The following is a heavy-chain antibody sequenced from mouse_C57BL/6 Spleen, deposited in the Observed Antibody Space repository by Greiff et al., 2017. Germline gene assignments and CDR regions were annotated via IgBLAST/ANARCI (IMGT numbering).Heavy chain of an antibody. CDR2: ISSGSSTI. CDR1: GFTFSDYG. Sequence: EVQRVESGGGLVKPGGSLKLSCAASGFTFSDYGMHWVRQAPEKGLEWVAYISSGSSTIYYADTVKGRFTISRDNAKNTLFLLMTWLSSEDTAMYYCARLLPYNAMDYWGQGTSVTVSS. CDR3: ARLLPYNAMDY. J-gene: IGHJ4*01. V-gene: IGHV5-17*01.